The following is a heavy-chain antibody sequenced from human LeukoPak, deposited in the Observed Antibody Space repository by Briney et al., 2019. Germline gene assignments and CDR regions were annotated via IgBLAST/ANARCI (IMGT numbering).Heavy chain of an antibody. CDR2: IYHSDSDN. D-gene: IGHD3-10*01. J-gene: IGHJ3*02. Sequence: GESLKISCKGSGYSFTSYWIGWVRQMPGKGLELRGIIYHSDSDNRYRPFLQGQVTISADKSISTAYLQWSSLKASDTAMYYCARRSGSDALDIWGQGTMVTVSS. V-gene: IGHV5-51*01. CDR3: ARRSGSDALDI. CDR1: GYSFTSYW.